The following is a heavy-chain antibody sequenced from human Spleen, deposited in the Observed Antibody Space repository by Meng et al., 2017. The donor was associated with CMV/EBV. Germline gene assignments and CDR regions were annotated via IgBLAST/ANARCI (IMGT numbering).Heavy chain of an antibody. D-gene: IGHD2-21*01. J-gene: IGHJ4*02. V-gene: IGHV3-7*01. CDR2: INQDGSEK. Sequence: CAASGFTFSRYWMSWVRQAPGKGLEWVANINQDGSEKNSVDSVKGRFTISRDNAKNSLYLEMNSLRVEDTAVYYCARDIHFASYFDSWGQGTLVTVSS. CDR1: GFTFSRYW. CDR3: ARDIHFASYFDS.